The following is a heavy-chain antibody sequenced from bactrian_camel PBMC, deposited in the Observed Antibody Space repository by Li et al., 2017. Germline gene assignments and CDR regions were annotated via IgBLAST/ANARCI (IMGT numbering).Heavy chain of an antibody. D-gene: IGHD2*01. J-gene: IGHJ4*01. CDR1: NYKYNTAS. V-gene: IGHV3S1*01. CDR3: AADRGHSPVITAINCGLRTEDYNF. CDR2: LYTRSSPK. Sequence: HVQLVESGGGSVQPGGSLTLSCATSNYKYNTASIAWFRQAPGKEREWVACLYTRSSPKHYADSVKGRFTISQDNSDGTLFLQMNNLQPEDTGMFYCAADRGHSPVITAINCGLRTEDYNFWGQGTQVTVS.